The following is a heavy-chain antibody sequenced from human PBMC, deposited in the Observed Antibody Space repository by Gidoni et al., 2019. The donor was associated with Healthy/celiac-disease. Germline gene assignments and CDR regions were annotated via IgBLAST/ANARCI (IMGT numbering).Heavy chain of an antibody. CDR1: GFTFGDYA. V-gene: IGHV3-49*03. Sequence: EVQLVELGGGLVQPGRSLRLSCTASGFTFGDYAMSWFRQAPGKGLEWVGFIRSKAYGGTTEYAASVKGRFTISRDDSKSIAYLQMNSLKTEDTAVYYCTRDQAGRSDYWGQGTLVTVSS. J-gene: IGHJ4*02. CDR2: IRSKAYGGTT. CDR3: TRDQAGRSDY.